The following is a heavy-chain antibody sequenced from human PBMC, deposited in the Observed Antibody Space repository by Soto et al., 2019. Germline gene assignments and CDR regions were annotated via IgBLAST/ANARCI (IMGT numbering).Heavy chain of an antibody. Sequence: SEALALNGSVYGGSLRGYYWSWTRQPPGKGLEWIGEISHSGSTNYNPSLKSRVTISVDTSKNQFSLKLSSVTAADTAVYYCARPGFSYYYYYGMDVWGQGTTVTASS. CDR2: ISHSGST. CDR3: ARPGFSYYYYYGMDV. CDR1: GGSLRGYY. J-gene: IGHJ6*02. V-gene: IGHV4-34*01.